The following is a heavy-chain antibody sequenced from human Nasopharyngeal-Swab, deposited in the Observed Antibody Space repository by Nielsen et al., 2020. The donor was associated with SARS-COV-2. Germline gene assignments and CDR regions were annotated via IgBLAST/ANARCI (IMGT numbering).Heavy chain of an antibody. Sequence: GGSLRLSCAASGFTFSSYSMNWVRQAPGKGLEWVSSISSSYIYYADSVKGRFTISRDNAKNSLYLQMNSLRAEDTAVYYCARTRPPYGDYVDFDYWGQGTLVTVSS. D-gene: IGHD4-17*01. CDR3: ARTRPPYGDYVDFDY. V-gene: IGHV3-21*01. CDR1: GFTFSSYS. CDR2: ISSSYI. J-gene: IGHJ4*02.